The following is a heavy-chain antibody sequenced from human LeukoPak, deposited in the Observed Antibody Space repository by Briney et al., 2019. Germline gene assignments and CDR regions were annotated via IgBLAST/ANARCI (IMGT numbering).Heavy chain of an antibody. CDR2: ISSSSSTI. CDR1: GFTFSSYS. J-gene: IGHJ4*02. D-gene: IGHD1-7*01. CDR3: ARFELELLWGGWSYYFDY. Sequence: GGSLRLSCAASGFTFSSYSMNWVRQAPGKGLEWVSYISSSSSTIYYADSVKGRFTISRDNAKNSLYLQMNSLRAEDTAVYYCARFELELLWGGWSYYFDYWGQGTLVTVSS. V-gene: IGHV3-48*01.